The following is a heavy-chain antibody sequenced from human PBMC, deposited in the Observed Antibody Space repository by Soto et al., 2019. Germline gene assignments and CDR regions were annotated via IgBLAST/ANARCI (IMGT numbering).Heavy chain of an antibody. D-gene: IGHD4-17*01. CDR2: ISAYNGNT. CDR3: ARVDLDYGDAKYFDY. Sequence: QVQLVQSGAEVKNPGASVKVSCKASGYTFTSYGISWVRQAPGQGLEWMGWISAYNGNTYYAQKLQGRVTMTTDTSTSTAYMELRSLRSDDTAVYYCARVDLDYGDAKYFDYWGQGTLVTVSS. V-gene: IGHV1-18*01. J-gene: IGHJ4*02. CDR1: GYTFTSYG.